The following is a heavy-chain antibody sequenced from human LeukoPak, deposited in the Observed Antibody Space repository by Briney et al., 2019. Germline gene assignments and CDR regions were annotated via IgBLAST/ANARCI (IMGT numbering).Heavy chain of an antibody. V-gene: IGHV3-21*01. CDR3: ARVVGGFGEFGKSEYYFDC. D-gene: IGHD3-10*01. CDR2: ISSSSSYI. J-gene: IGHJ4*02. Sequence: GGSLRLSCAASGFTFSSYSMNWVRQAPGKGLEWVSSISSSSSYIYYADSVKGRFTISRDNAKNSLYLQMNSLRAEDTAVYYCARVVGGFGEFGKSEYYFDCWGQGTLVTVSS. CDR1: GFTFSSYS.